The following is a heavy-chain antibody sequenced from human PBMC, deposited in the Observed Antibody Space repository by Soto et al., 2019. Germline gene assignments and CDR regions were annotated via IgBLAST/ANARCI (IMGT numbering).Heavy chain of an antibody. Sequence: GGSLRLSCAASGFTFSSYWMSWVRQAPGKGLEWVANIKQDGSEKYYVDSVKGQFTISRDNAKNSLYLQMNSLRAEDTAVYYCAITLAAAGKGAFDIWGQGTMVTVSS. CDR3: AITLAAAGKGAFDI. V-gene: IGHV3-7*01. CDR2: IKQDGSEK. D-gene: IGHD6-13*01. J-gene: IGHJ3*02. CDR1: GFTFSSYW.